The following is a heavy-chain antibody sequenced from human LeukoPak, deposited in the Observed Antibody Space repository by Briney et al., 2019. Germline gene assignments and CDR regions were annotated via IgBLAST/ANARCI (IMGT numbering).Heavy chain of an antibody. CDR2: TKSDGSST. Sequence: GGSLRLSCAASGFNFSNYWMHWVRQAPGKGLVWVSRTKSDGSSTNYADSVKGRFTISRDNAKNTLYLQMNSLRAEDTAVYYCARGYSSSSWSRFDYWGQGTLVTVSS. CDR1: GFNFSNYW. V-gene: IGHV3-74*01. CDR3: ARGYSSSSWSRFDY. D-gene: IGHD6-6*01. J-gene: IGHJ4*02.